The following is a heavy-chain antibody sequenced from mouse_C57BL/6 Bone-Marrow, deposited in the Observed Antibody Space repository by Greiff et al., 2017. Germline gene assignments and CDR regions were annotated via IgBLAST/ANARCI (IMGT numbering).Heavy chain of an antibody. V-gene: IGHV1-26*01. J-gene: IGHJ4*01. CDR3: ARSNYYSNSCYAMDY. D-gene: IGHD2-5*01. CDR2: LNPNNGGT. Sequence: VQLQQSGPELVKPGASVKISCKASGYTFTDYYMNWVKQSHGKSLEWIGDLNPNNGGTSYNQKFKGKATLTVDKSSSTAYMELRSLTSEDSAVYYCARSNYYSNSCYAMDYWGQGTSVTVSS. CDR1: GYTFTDYY.